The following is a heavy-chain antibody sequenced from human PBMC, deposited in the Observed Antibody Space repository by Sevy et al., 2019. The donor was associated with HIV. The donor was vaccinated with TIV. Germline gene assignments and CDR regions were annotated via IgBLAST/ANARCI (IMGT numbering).Heavy chain of an antibody. CDR2: IDYSGST. Sequence: WETLSLTCTVSGGSISSYYWSWIRQPPGKELEWIGYIDYSGSTNYNPSLKSRVTISVDTSKNQFSLKLSSVTAADTAVYYCARERQLVLDDWGQGTLVTVSS. V-gene: IGHV4-59*01. D-gene: IGHD6-13*01. CDR1: GGSISSYY. J-gene: IGHJ4*02. CDR3: ARERQLVLDD.